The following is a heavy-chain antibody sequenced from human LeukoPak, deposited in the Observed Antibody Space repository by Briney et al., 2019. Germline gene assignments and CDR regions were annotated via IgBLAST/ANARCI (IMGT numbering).Heavy chain of an antibody. J-gene: IGHJ3*02. CDR1: GFTFSTYG. D-gene: IGHD2-21*01. CDR3: AKDQIEGLPDAFDM. Sequence: GGSLRLSCAASGFTFSTYGMAWVRQAPEKGLEWVSAICGSGGTTYYADSVKGRLTISRDNSRNTLYLHMNSLRAEDTAVYYCAKDQIEGLPDAFDMWGQGTMVTVSS. V-gene: IGHV3-23*01. CDR2: ICGSGGTT.